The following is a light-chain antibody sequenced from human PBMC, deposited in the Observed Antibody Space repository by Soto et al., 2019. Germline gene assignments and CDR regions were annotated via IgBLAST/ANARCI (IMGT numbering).Light chain of an antibody. CDR2: AAT. J-gene: IGKJ1*01. Sequence: DIQLTQSPSSLSASVGDRVTITCRASQTIDTYLNWYQHKPGTAPKVLIYAATYLQNGVPSRFSGTGSGADFTLTISSLQPEDFESYYCQQNFNFPRTFGQGTKVDI. CDR1: QTIDTY. V-gene: IGKV1-39*01. CDR3: QQNFNFPRT.